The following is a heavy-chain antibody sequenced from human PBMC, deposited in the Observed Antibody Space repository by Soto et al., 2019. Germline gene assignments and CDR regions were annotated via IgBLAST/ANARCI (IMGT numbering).Heavy chain of an antibody. V-gene: IGHV4-4*07. CDR1: GGASSSYC. Sequence: XASLWLTGTVSGGASSSYCWSWIRQSAGKGLEWIGRIYKVVDTQFNHSLKSRVTMSADPSKNQFSLRLNSVTAADTAVYYCARDGSDSYGLDVWGQGTAVTVSS. J-gene: IGHJ6*02. CDR3: ARDGSDSYGLDV. CDR2: IYKVVDT. D-gene: IGHD3-10*01.